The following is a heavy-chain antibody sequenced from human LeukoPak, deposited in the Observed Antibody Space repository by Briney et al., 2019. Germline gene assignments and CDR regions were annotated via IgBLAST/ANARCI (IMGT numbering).Heavy chain of an antibody. V-gene: IGHV3-66*02. CDR1: GFTVSSNY. D-gene: IGHD5-18*01. J-gene: IGHJ4*02. CDR2: IYSGGST. Sequence: PGGSLRLSCAASGFTVSSNYMSWVRQAPGKVLERVSVIYSGGSTYYADSVKGRFTISRDNSKNTLYLQMNSLRAEDTAVYYCARDSVSSYGYLFDYWGQGTLVTVSS. CDR3: ARDSVSSYGYLFDY.